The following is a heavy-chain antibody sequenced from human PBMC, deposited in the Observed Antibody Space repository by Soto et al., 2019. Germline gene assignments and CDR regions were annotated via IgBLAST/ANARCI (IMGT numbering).Heavy chain of an antibody. D-gene: IGHD1-1*01. CDR3: ARETLPGKLEWHLDL. CDR2: ISTDSGTI. CDR1: GFNFNNYN. V-gene: IGHV3-48*02. Sequence: EVRLVESGGGLVQPGGSLRLSCAGSGFNFNNYNCNWVRQAPGKGLECVSYISTDSGTIHYAYSVRGRFTISRDNGKSSLDLQMNSLRDEDTAVYDCARETLPGKLEWHLDLWGRGTLVTVSS. J-gene: IGHJ2*01.